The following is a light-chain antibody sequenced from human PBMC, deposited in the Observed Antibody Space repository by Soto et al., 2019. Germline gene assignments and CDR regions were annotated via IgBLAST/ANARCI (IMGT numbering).Light chain of an antibody. J-gene: IGLJ2*01. Sequence: QAVVTQPPSVSGAPGQRVTISCIGSSSNIGAGYDVHWYQQLPGAAPKLLIYDNSKRPSGVPDRFSGSKSGTSASLAITGLQAEDEADYYCQSYDAILSGSIFGGGTKVTVL. V-gene: IGLV1-40*01. CDR1: SSNIGAGYD. CDR3: QSYDAILSGSI. CDR2: DNS.